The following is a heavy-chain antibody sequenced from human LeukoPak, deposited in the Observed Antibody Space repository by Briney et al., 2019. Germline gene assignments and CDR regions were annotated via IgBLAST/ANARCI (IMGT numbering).Heavy chain of an antibody. D-gene: IGHD6-19*01. V-gene: IGHV1-46*01. CDR3: ARVRFSSGWYIAFDI. CDR2: INPSGGST. Sequence: ASVKVSFKASGYTFTSYYIHWVRQAPGQGLEWMGIINPSGGSTTYAQKFQGRVTMTRDTSTSTAYMEVSSLRSEDTAVYYCARVRFSSGWYIAFDIWGQGTMVTVSS. CDR1: GYTFTSYY. J-gene: IGHJ3*02.